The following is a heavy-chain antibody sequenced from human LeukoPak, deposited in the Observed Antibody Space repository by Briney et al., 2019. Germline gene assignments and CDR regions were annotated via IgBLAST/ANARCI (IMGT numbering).Heavy chain of an antibody. J-gene: IGHJ4*02. D-gene: IGHD6-19*01. CDR3: ARDIAVAPEDY. CDR2: ISSSSSYI. V-gene: IGHV3-21*01. Sequence: GGSLRLSCAASGFTFSSYSMNWVRQAPGKGLEWVSSISSSSSYIYYADSVKGRFTISRDSAKNSLYLQMNSLRAEDTAVYYCARDIAVAPEDYWGQGTLVTVSS. CDR1: GFTFSSYS.